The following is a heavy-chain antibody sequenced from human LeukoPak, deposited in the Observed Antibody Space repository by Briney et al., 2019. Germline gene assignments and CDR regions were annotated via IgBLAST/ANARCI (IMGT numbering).Heavy chain of an antibody. J-gene: IGHJ6*03. CDR2: ISWDGGST. D-gene: IGHD3-3*01. CDR3: AKDGGSRFLEWLQFPYMDV. Sequence: PGGSLRLSCAASGFTFDDYAMHWVRQAPGKGLEWVSLISWDGGSTYYADSVKGRFAISRDNSKNSLYLQMNSLRAEDTALYYCAKDGGSRFLEWLQFPYMDVWGKGTTVTVSS. V-gene: IGHV3-43D*03. CDR1: GFTFDDYA.